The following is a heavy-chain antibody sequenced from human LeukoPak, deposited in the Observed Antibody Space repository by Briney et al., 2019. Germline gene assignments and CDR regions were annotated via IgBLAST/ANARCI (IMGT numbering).Heavy chain of an antibody. CDR1: GFTFSSHG. J-gene: IGHJ6*02. Sequence: GRSLRLSCAASGFTFSSHGKNWVRQAPGKGLEWVANIKQDGSEEVYVDSVKGRFTISRDNAKNSLFLQMNTLRAEDTAVYYCARDRVPNYVILTGYYQTGYYYCGMDVWGQGTTVTVSS. V-gene: IGHV3-7*03. CDR2: IKQDGSEE. D-gene: IGHD3-9*01. CDR3: ARDRVPNYVILTGYYQTGYYYCGMDV.